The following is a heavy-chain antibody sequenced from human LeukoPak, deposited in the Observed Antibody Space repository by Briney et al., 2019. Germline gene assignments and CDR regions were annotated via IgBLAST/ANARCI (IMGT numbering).Heavy chain of an antibody. J-gene: IGHJ6*03. CDR3: ARDRPYMDV. CDR1: GFTFSSYG. V-gene: IGHV3-33*01. CDR2: IWYDGSHK. Sequence: GRSLRLSCAASGFTFSSYGMHWVRQAPGKGLEWVAVIWYDGSHKYYADSVKGRFTISRDNSKNTLYLQMNSLRAEDTAVYYCARDRPYMDVWGKGTTVTVSS.